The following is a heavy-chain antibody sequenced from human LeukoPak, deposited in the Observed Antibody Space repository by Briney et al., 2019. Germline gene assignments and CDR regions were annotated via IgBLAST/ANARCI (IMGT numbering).Heavy chain of an antibody. J-gene: IGHJ4*02. Sequence: GGSLRLSCAASGFTFSSYATSWVRQAPGKGLEWVSSISGSGGSTYHADSVKGRFTISRDNSKNTLYLQMNSLKAEDTAVYYCAKEDRSGSSGYNDYWGQGTLVTVSS. V-gene: IGHV3-23*01. CDR1: GFTFSSYA. CDR3: AKEDRSGSSGYNDY. CDR2: ISGSGGST. D-gene: IGHD3-22*01.